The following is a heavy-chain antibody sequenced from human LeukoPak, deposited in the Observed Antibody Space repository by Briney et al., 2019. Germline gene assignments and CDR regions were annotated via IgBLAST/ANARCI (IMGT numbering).Heavy chain of an antibody. CDR2: IYYTGNT. Sequence: PSETLSLTCTVSGGFISNYYWNWIRQPPGKGLEWIGYIYYTGNTNYNPSLKSRVTISVDTSKNQFSLKLSSVTAADTAVYYCARRGISSSLTPALDYWGQGTLVTVSS. CDR1: GGFISNYY. V-gene: IGHV4-59*08. J-gene: IGHJ4*02. CDR3: ARRGISSSLTPALDY. D-gene: IGHD6-6*01.